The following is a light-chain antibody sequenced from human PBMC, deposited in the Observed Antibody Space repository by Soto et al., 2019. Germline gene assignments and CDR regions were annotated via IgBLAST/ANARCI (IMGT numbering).Light chain of an antibody. J-gene: IGKJ5*01. V-gene: IGKV1-5*01. Sequence: DIQMTQSPSTLSGSVGDRFTITCRASQTISSWLAWYQQKPGKAPKLLIYAASSLQSGVPSRFSGSGSGTDFTFTISSLQPEDIATYYCQQYEIFPITFGQGTRLENK. CDR2: AAS. CDR3: QQYEIFPIT. CDR1: QTISSW.